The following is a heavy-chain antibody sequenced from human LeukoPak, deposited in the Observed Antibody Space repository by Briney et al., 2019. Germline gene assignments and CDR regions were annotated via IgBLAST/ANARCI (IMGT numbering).Heavy chain of an antibody. Sequence: SETLSLTCTVSGDSISSSYWSWIRQPPGKGLEWIGYIYSTGSTNYNRSLKSRVTISVDTSKNQFSLKLSSVTAADTAVYYCARHGSYRAEYFQHWGQGTLVTVSS. V-gene: IGHV4-59*08. D-gene: IGHD1-26*01. J-gene: IGHJ1*01. CDR3: ARHGSYRAEYFQH. CDR1: GDSISSSY. CDR2: IYSTGST.